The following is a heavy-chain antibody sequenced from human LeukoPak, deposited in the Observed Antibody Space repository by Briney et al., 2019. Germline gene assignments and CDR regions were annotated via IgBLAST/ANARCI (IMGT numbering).Heavy chain of an antibody. D-gene: IGHD3-10*01. J-gene: IGHJ6*03. V-gene: IGHV3-30*01. CDR2: ISYDGNNK. Sequence: GSSLRLFCAASGFTFSRNVMHWVRQAPGKGLEWVALISYDGNNKFYADSVKGRFTISRDNSRNTLYLQMNSLRGEGAAVYSCARGGIPTGPYYYFYYMDVWGKGTAVTVSS. CDR1: GFTFSRNV. CDR3: ARGGIPTGPYYYFYYMDV.